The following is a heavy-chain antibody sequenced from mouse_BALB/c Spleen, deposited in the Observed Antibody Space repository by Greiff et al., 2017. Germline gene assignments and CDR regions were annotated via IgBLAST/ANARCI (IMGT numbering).Heavy chain of an antibody. CDR2: ISSGGGST. V-gene: IGHV5-12-1*01. J-gene: IGHJ1*01. D-gene: IGHD2-14*01. CDR3: ARHVGRYASYWYFDV. Sequence: EVKLVESGGGLVKPGGSLKLSCAASGFAFSSYDMSWVRQTPEKRLEWVAYISSGGGSTYYPDTVKGRFTISRDNAKNTLYLQMSSLKSEDTAMYYCARHVGRYASYWYFDVWGAGTTVTVSS. CDR1: GFAFSSYD.